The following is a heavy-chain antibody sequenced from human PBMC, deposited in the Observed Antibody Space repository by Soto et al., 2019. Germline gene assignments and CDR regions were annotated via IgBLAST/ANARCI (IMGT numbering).Heavy chain of an antibody. CDR2: IYYSGST. CDR1: GASISTYY. CDR3: ARSRGGYFDY. D-gene: IGHD3-22*01. V-gene: IGHV4-59*01. Sequence: QVQLQESGPGLVKPSETLSLTCTVSGASISTYYWSWIRQPPGKGLEWIGYIYYSGSTNYNPSLKSRVTLSVDTSKNQFSRRLSSVTAADKAVYYCARSRGGYFDYWGQGTLVTVSS. J-gene: IGHJ4*02.